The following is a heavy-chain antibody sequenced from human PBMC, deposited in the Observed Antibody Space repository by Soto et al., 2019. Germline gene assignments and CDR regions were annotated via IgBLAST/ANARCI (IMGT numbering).Heavy chain of an antibody. J-gene: IGHJ6*02. CDR1: GFTFSSYA. CDR2: ISYDGSNK. CDR3: ARVQGDYEGNVVTAVYYYGMDV. V-gene: IGHV3-30-3*01. D-gene: IGHD2-21*02. Sequence: GGSLRLSCAASGFTFSSYAMHWVRQATGKGLEWVAVISYDGSNKCYADSVKGRFTISRDNSKNTLYLQMNSLRAEDTAVYYCARVQGDYEGNVVTAVYYYGMDVWGQGTTVTVSS.